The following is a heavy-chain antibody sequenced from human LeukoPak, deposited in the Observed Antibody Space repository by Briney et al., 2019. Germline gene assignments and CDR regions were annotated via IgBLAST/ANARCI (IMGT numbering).Heavy chain of an antibody. V-gene: IGHV3-7*01. CDR3: ARDTADFQGLDI. CDR1: GFTFSSYW. D-gene: IGHD3-3*01. J-gene: IGHJ3*02. Sequence: GGSLRLSCAASGFTFSSYWMHWVRQAPGKGLEWLSNINLDGTKTYYVDSVNGRFTMSRDNARNSLYLQMNSLRAEDTAVYYCARDTADFQGLDISGQGTKVTVSS. CDR2: INLDGTKT.